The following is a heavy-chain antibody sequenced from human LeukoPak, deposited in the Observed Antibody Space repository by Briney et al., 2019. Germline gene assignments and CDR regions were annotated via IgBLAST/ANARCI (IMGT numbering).Heavy chain of an antibody. CDR3: ARGQGATVPQVGKNWFDP. V-gene: IGHV4-34*01. CDR1: IDSFSNYH. Sequence: PSETLSLTCAVYIDSFSNYHWNWIRQTPAKGMEWIGEVNESGGTNISPSLRSRVILSVDTSKNQFSLKLISVTVADTAIYYCARGQGATVPQVGKNWFDPWGQGTRVTVSS. D-gene: IGHD1-26*01. J-gene: IGHJ5*02. CDR2: VNESGGT.